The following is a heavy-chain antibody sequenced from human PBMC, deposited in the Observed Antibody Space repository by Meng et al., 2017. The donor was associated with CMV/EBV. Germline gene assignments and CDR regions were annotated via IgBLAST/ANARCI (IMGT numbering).Heavy chain of an antibody. CDR1: VYTFTSYG. CDR3: ARDPLFGSGGRFDL. CDR2: NDAYNGNT. Sequence: VQLGQVGAEVKKPWVSVKVSCKASVYTFTSYGISCVRQAPGQGHGWVGWNDAYNGNTNYSQKLQGRVTMTTDTSTSTAYMELRSLGSDDTAFYYCARDPLFGSGGRFDLWGRGTLVTVSS. J-gene: IGHJ2*01. D-gene: IGHD3-3*01. V-gene: IGHV1-18*01.